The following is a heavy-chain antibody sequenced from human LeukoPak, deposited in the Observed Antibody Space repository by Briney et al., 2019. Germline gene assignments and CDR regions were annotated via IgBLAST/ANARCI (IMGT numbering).Heavy chain of an antibody. CDR2: IYPGDSDT. CDR1: GYGFTTNW. J-gene: IGHJ4*02. Sequence: GESLKISCKGSGYGFTTNWIGWVRQTPGKGLEWMGIIYPGDSDTRYSPSFQGQVTISADKSISTAYLQWSSLKASDTAMYYCARLPVYYYDSSGYADYWGQGTLVTVSS. CDR3: ARLPVYYYDSSGYADY. D-gene: IGHD3-22*01. V-gene: IGHV5-51*01.